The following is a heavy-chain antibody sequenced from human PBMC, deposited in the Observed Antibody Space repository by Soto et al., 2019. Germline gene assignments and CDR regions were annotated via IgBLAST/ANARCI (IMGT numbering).Heavy chain of an antibody. J-gene: IGHJ6*04. D-gene: IGHD3-16*01. CDR3: ARDGVV. Sequence: SETLSLTCGVYGGSFSGNSWSWIRQPPGKGLEWIGEINDSGNTYYNPSLKSRVTISVDTSKNQFSLKLSSVTAADTAVYYCARDGVVWGKGTTVTVSS. CDR2: INDSGNT. V-gene: IGHV4-34*01. CDR1: GGSFSGNS.